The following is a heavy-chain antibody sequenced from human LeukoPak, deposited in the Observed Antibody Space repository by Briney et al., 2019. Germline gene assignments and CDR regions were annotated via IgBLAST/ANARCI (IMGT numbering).Heavy chain of an antibody. CDR1: GFTFSSYW. CDR2: IDHNGNVN. D-gene: IGHD3-16*01. V-gene: IGHV3-7*03. Sequence: GGSLRLSCAASGFTFSSYWMNWARQAPGKGLEWVASIDHNGNVNYYVDSVKGRFTISRDNAKNSPYLQMSNLRAEDTAVYFCARGGGLDVWGQGATVTVSS. CDR3: ARGGGLDV. J-gene: IGHJ6*02.